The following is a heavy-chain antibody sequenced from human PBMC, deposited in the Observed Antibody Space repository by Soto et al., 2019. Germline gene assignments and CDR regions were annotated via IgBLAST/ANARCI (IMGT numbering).Heavy chain of an antibody. CDR3: ARGACSTFDWFDP. Sequence: QLQLQESGPGLVKPSETLSLTCTVSGGSISSFNYFWGWIRQPPGKGLEWIGSLYYSGNTYYDPSLMSRVTTSVDTSKKQCTLTLRSVTAADTAVYYCARGACSTFDWFDPWGQGTVVTVSP. CDR1: GGSISSFNYF. D-gene: IGHD2-2*01. J-gene: IGHJ5*02. CDR2: LYYSGNT. V-gene: IGHV4-39*01.